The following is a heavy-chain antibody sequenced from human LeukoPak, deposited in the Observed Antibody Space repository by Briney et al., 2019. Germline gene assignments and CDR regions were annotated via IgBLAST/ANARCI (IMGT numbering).Heavy chain of an antibody. V-gene: IGHV3-30*02. Sequence: GRSLRLSCAASGFTFSSYGMHWVRQAPGKGLEWVAFIRYDGSNKYYADSVKGRFTISRDNSKNTLYLQMNSLRAEDTAVYYCAKDLSGSGSYIFDYWGQGTLVTVSS. CDR2: IRYDGSNK. CDR1: GFTFSSYG. D-gene: IGHD1-26*01. CDR3: AKDLSGSGSYIFDY. J-gene: IGHJ4*02.